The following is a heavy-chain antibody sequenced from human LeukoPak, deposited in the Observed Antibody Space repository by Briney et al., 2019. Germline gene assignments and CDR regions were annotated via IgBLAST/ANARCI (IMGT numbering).Heavy chain of an antibody. CDR2: ISSSSSYI. J-gene: IGHJ4*02. V-gene: IGHV3-21*01. Sequence: GGSLRLSCAASGFTFSSYSMNWVRQAPGKGLEWVSSISSSSSYIYYADSVKGRFTISRDNAKNSLYLQMNSLGAEDTAVYYCARGEGSSGYWIYYFDYWGQGTLVTVSS. D-gene: IGHD3-22*01. CDR3: ARGEGSSGYWIYYFDY. CDR1: GFTFSSYS.